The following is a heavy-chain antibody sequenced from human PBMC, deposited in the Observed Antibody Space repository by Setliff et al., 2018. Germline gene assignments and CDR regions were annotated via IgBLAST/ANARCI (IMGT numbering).Heavy chain of an antibody. CDR3: ARVTNWGLDLRFDP. CDR2: IYYSGST. Sequence: SETLSLTCTVSGDSISSYYWSWIRQPPGKGLEWIGYIYYSGSTNYNPSLKSRVTKSVATFENHFSLKLNSLTAADTAVYYCARVTNWGLDLRFDPWGQGILVTVSS. V-gene: IGHV4-59*01. D-gene: IGHD7-27*01. J-gene: IGHJ5*02. CDR1: GDSISSYY.